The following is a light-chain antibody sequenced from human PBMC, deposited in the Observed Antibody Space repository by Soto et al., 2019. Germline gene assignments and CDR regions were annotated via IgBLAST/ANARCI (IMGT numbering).Light chain of an antibody. Sequence: DIQMTQSPSTLSAFVGDRVTITCRASQTIRNYLAWYQQKPGKAPDLLIYDASSLENEVPSRFSGSGFGTEFTLTISSLQPDDSATYYCQQNGQQGTFGQGTKVDIK. CDR3: QQNGQQGT. J-gene: IGKJ1*01. CDR2: DAS. CDR1: QTIRNY. V-gene: IGKV1-5*01.